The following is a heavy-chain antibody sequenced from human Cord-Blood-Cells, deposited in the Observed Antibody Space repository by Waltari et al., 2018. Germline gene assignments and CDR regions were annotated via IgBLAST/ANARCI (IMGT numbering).Heavy chain of an antibody. CDR3: ARDGGLWFGKLLAYFDY. V-gene: IGHV1-69*01. J-gene: IGHJ4*02. CDR1: GGTFSSYA. D-gene: IGHD3-10*01. Sequence: QVQLVQSGAEVKKPGSSVKVSCKASGGTFSSYAISWVRQAPGQGLEWMGGIIPIFGTANYAQKFQGRVTISADESTGADEMELGSLRTEETAVYYGARDGGLWFGKLLAYFDYWGQGTLVTVSS. CDR2: IIPIFGTA.